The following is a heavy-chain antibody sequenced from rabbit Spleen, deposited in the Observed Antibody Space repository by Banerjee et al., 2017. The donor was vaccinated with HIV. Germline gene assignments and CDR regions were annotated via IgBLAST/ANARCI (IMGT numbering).Heavy chain of an antibody. V-gene: IGHV1S40*01. CDR1: GFSFSSNW. CDR3: ARGYSYSYVAVAYATDYFNL. D-gene: IGHD6-1*01. CDR2: IDGGSSGST. Sequence: QSLEESGGDLVKPGGTLTLTCTVSGFSFSSNWICWVRQAPGKGLEWIACIDGGSSGSTYYASWAKGRLTISKTSSTTVTLQMTSLTAADTATYFCARGYSYSYVAVAYATDYFNLWGQGTLVTVS. J-gene: IGHJ4*01.